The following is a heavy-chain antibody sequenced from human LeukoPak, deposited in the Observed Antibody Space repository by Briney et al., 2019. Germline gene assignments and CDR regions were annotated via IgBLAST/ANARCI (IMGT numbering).Heavy chain of an antibody. CDR1: GGSISSYY. D-gene: IGHD4-23*01. V-gene: IGHV4-59*01. Sequence: PSETLSLTCTVSGGSISSYYWSWIRQPPGKGLEWIGYIYYSGSTNYNPSLKSRVTISVDTSKNQFSLKLSSVTAADTAVYYCARQKGKIFDYWGQGTLVTVSS. CDR2: IYYSGST. J-gene: IGHJ4*02. CDR3: ARQKGKIFDY.